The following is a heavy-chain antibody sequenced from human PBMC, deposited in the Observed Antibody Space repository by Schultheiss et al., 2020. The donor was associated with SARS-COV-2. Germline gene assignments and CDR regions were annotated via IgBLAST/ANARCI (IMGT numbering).Heavy chain of an antibody. J-gene: IGHJ6*02. CDR1: GGSISSSSYY. Sequence: SETLSLTCTVSGGSISSSSYYWGWIRQPPGKGLEWIGYIYYSGSTNYNPSLKSRVTISVDTSKNQFSLKLSSVTAADTAVYYCARDRGYSSSWYPTHYGMDVWGQGTTVTVSS. V-gene: IGHV4-61*01. CDR3: ARDRGYSSSWYPTHYGMDV. D-gene: IGHD6-13*01. CDR2: IYYSGST.